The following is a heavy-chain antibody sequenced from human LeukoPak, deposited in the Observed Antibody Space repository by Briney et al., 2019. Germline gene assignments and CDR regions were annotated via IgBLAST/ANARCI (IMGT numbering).Heavy chain of an antibody. CDR3: ARATPDIVVVPAWFWFDP. Sequence: SETLSLTCAVSGGSISSGGYSWSWIRQPPGKGLEWIGYIYHSGSTYYNPSLKSRVTISVDRSKNQFSLKLSSVTAADTAVYYCARATPDIVVVPAWFWFDPWGQGTLVTVSS. D-gene: IGHD2-2*01. V-gene: IGHV4-30-2*01. J-gene: IGHJ5*02. CDR2: IYHSGST. CDR1: GGSISSGGYS.